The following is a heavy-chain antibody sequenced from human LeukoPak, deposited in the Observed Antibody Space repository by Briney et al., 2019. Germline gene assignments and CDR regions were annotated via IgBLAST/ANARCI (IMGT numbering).Heavy chain of an antibody. CDR2: ISGSSSYI. Sequence: GGSLRLSCAASGFTFSSYSMNWVRQAPGKGLEWVSSISGSSSYIYYADSVKGRFTISRDNAKNSLYLQMNSLRAGDTALYYCARADSNIAARRIGFDYWGQGTLVTVSS. D-gene: IGHD6-6*01. J-gene: IGHJ4*02. CDR1: GFTFSSYS. V-gene: IGHV3-21*01. CDR3: ARADSNIAARRIGFDY.